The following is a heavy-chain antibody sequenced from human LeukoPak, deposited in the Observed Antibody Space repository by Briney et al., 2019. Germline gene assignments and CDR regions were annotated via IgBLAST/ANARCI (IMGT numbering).Heavy chain of an antibody. J-gene: IGHJ4*02. CDR1: GFTFSSYA. Sequence: GGSLRLSCAAFGFTFSSYAMSWVRQVPGKGLEWVSVITGSGDRPYYADSVKGRFTVSRDNSKNTLYLQINSLKTEDTAVYYCAKGPNDDSNYLFDYWGQGTLVTVSS. CDR3: AKGPNDDSNYLFDY. D-gene: IGHD4-11*01. CDR2: ITGSGDRP. V-gene: IGHV3-23*01.